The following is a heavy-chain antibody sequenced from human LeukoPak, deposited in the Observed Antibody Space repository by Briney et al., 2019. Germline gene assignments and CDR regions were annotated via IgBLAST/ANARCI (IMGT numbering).Heavy chain of an antibody. CDR2: ISSSGSTI. CDR3: ASRDRYYYGSGSYNWFDP. CDR1: GFTFSDYY. Sequence: GGSLRLSCAVSGFTFSDYYMSWIRQAPGKGLEWVSYISSSGSTIYYADSVKGRFTISRDNAKNSLYLQMNSLRAEDTAVYYCASRDRYYYGSGSYNWFDPWGQGTLVTVSS. J-gene: IGHJ5*02. D-gene: IGHD3-10*01. V-gene: IGHV3-11*04.